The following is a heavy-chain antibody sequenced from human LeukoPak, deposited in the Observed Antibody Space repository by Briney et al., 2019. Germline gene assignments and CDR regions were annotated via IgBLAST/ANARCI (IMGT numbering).Heavy chain of an antibody. V-gene: IGHV3-74*01. Sequence: HPGGSLRLSCAASGLAFSAYKMHWVRQAPRKGLVWVSRISTDGYTTDYADFVQGRFTASRDNTKNTWSLEMNSLRAEDTAVYYCVVGGSPGYWGQGTLVIVSS. D-gene: IGHD2-15*01. J-gene: IGHJ4*02. CDR3: VVGGSPGY. CDR2: ISTDGYTT. CDR1: GLAFSAYK.